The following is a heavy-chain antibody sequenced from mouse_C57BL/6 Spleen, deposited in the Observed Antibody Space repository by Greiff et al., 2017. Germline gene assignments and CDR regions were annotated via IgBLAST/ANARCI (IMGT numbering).Heavy chain of an antibody. CDR2: IDPSDSYT. CDR3: AITTVVATYYYAMDY. J-gene: IGHJ4*01. V-gene: IGHV1-69*01. D-gene: IGHD1-1*01. CDR1: GYTFTSYW. Sequence: QVQLQQPGAELVMPGASVKLSCTASGYTFTSYWMHWVKQRPGQGLEWIGEIDPSDSYTNYNQKFKGKSTLTVDKSSSTAYMQLSSLTSEDSAVYYCAITTVVATYYYAMDYWGQGTSVTVSS.